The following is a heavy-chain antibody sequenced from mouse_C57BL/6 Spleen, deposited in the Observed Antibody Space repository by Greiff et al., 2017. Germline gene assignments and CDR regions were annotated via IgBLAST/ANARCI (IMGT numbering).Heavy chain of an antibody. D-gene: IGHD1-1*01. CDR2: IYPRDGST. CDR1: GYTFTDHT. J-gene: IGHJ1*03. CDR3: ARIPYYGSSFWYFDV. Sequence: QLQQSDAELVKPGASVKISCKVSGYTFTDHTIHWMKQRPEQGLEWIGYIYPRDGSTKYNEKFKGKATLTADKSSSTAYMQLNSLTSEDSAVYFCARIPYYGSSFWYFDVWGTGTTVTVSS. V-gene: IGHV1-78*01.